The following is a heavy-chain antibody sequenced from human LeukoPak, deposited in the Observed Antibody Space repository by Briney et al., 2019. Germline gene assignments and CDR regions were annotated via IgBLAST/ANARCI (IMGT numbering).Heavy chain of an antibody. Sequence: GGSLRLSCAASGFTFSSYWMHWVRQAPGKGLEWVAFIRYDGSNKYYADSVKGRFTISRDNSKNTLYLQMNSLRAEDTAVYYCAKDRRDGYNPFDYWGQGTLVTVSS. D-gene: IGHD5-24*01. CDR3: AKDRRDGYNPFDY. CDR2: IRYDGSNK. V-gene: IGHV3-30*02. J-gene: IGHJ4*02. CDR1: GFTFSSYW.